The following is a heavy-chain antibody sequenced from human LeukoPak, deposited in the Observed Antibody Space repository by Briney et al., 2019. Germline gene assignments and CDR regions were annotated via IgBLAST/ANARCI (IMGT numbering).Heavy chain of an antibody. CDR1: GFSLSTSGLG. D-gene: IGHD3-22*01. CDR3: AHLHHSSGYYYFDY. CDR2: TYWNDDK. V-gene: IGHV2-5*01. J-gene: IGHJ4*02. Sequence: SGPTLVNPTQTLTLTCTFSGFSLSTSGLGVGWIRQPPGKALEWVALTYWNDDKRYSPSLKNRLTITKDTSRNQVVLTMSNMDPVDTATYYCAHLHHSSGYYYFDYWGQGTLVTVSS.